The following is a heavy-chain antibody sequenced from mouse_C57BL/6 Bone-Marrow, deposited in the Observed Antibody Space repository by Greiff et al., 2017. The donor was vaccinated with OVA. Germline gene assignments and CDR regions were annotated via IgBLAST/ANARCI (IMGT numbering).Heavy chain of an antibody. J-gene: IGHJ2*01. CDR3: ARGSNPDY. CDR2: IDPSDSYT. Sequence: VKLQQPGAELVKPGASVKLSCKASGYTFTSYWMQWVKQRPGQGLEWIGEIDPSDSYTNYNQKFKGKATLTVDTSSSTAYMQLSSLTSEDSAVYYCARGSNPDYWGQGTTLTVSS. D-gene: IGHD2-5*01. V-gene: IGHV1-50*01. CDR1: GYTFTSYW.